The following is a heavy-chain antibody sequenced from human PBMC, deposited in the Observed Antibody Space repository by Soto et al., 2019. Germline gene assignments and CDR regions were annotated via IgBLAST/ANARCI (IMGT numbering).Heavy chain of an antibody. V-gene: IGHV3-23*01. CDR1: GFTFSSYA. D-gene: IGHD2-15*01. Sequence: GGSLRLSCAASGFTFSSYAMSWVRQAPGKGLEWVSAISGSGGSTYYADSVKGRFTISRDNSKNTLYLQMNSLRAEDTAVYYCAKRSCSGGSCKDTRNYGMDVWGQGTTVTVSS. J-gene: IGHJ6*02. CDR2: ISGSGGST. CDR3: AKRSCSGGSCKDTRNYGMDV.